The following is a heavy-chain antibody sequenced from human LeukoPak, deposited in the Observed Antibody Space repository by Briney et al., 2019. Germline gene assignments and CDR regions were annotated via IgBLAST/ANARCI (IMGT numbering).Heavy chain of an antibody. CDR1: GFIFSTYW. CDR3: ARDPPGLEVAGYDY. V-gene: IGHV3-7*01. Sequence: GGSLRLSCAVSGFIFSTYWMSWVRQARGKGLEGVANMNQDGSEKYYVDSLKGRFTISRDNAKNSLYLQMNGLRAEDTAVYYCARDPPGLEVAGYDYWGQGTLVTVSS. D-gene: IGHD6-19*01. CDR2: MNQDGSEK. J-gene: IGHJ4*02.